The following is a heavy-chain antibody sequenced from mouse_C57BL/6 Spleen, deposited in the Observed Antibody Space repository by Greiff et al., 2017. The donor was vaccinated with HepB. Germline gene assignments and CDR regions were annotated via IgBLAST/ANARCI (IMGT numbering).Heavy chain of an antibody. V-gene: IGHV1-64*01. D-gene: IGHD2-4*01. J-gene: IGHJ4*01. Sequence: QVQLQQPGAELVKPGASVKLSCKASGYTFTSYWMHWVKQRPGQGLEWIGMIHPNSGSTNYNEKFKSKATLTVDKSSSTAYMQLSSLTSEDSAVYYCARGDYDYDAYAMDDWGQGTSVTVSS. CDR2: IHPNSGST. CDR1: GYTFTSYW. CDR3: ARGDYDYDAYAMDD.